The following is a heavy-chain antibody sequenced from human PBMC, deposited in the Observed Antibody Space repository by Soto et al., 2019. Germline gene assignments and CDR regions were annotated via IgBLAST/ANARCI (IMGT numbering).Heavy chain of an antibody. V-gene: IGHV1-69*12. J-gene: IGHJ6*02. CDR3: ARGCGGDCSSRRGYYYYGMDV. D-gene: IGHD2-21*02. Sequence: QVQLVQSGAEVKKPGSSVKVSCKASGGTFSSYAISWVRQAPGQGLEWMGGIIPIFGTANYAQKFQGRVTITADESTSTADVELSSLRSEDTAVYYCARGCGGDCSSRRGYYYYGMDVWGQGTTVTVSS. CDR1: GGTFSSYA. CDR2: IIPIFGTA.